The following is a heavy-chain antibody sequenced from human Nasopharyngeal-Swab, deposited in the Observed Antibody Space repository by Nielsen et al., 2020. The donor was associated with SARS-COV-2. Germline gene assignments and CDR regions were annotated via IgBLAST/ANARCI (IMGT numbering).Heavy chain of an antibody. Sequence: SETLSLTCAVYGVSFSGYYWSWIRQPPGKGLEWIGEINHSGSTNYNPSLKSRVTISVDTSKNQFSLKLSSVTAADTAVYYCARGGAEYYDNTEGLDYWGPGTLVIVSS. CDR3: ARGGAEYYDNTEGLDY. V-gene: IGHV4-34*01. J-gene: IGHJ4*02. CDR1: GVSFSGYY. D-gene: IGHD2/OR15-2a*01. CDR2: INHSGST.